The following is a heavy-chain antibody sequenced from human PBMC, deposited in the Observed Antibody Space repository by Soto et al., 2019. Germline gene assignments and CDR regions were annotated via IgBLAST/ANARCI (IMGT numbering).Heavy chain of an antibody. CDR2: IYYSGSS. Sequence: PSETLSLTCTVSGDSFSSGDYYWTWIRQPPGKGLEWIGYIYYSGSSYYNPSLKSRVTISVDTSKNHFSLRLSSVTAADTAVYYCAGGGGWYASPWGQGTLVTVSS. V-gene: IGHV4-30-4*08. CDR3: AGGGGWYASP. D-gene: IGHD2-15*01. CDR1: GDSFSSGDYY. J-gene: IGHJ4*02.